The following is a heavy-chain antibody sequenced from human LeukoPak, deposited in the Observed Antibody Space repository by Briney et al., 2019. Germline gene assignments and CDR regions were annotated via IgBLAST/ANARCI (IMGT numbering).Heavy chain of an antibody. CDR3: ARNNGMDV. CDR2: VNRDGSET. CDR1: GFTLSNQW. V-gene: IGHV3-7*03. Sequence: GGSLRLSCAASGFTLSNQWMTWVRQVPGRGPEWVANVNRDGSETYYLDSVKGRFTISKDNAKNSLYLQMNSLRAEDTALYHCARNNGMDVWGQGTTVIVSS. J-gene: IGHJ6*02.